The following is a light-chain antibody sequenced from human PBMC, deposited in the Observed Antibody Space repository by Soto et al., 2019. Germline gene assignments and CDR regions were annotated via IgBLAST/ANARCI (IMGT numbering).Light chain of an antibody. CDR3: SSYTSTVTLVV. J-gene: IGLJ2*01. CDR1: SSDIGDYNY. V-gene: IGLV2-14*03. CDR2: EVE. Sequence: QSALTQPASVSASPGQSITISCTGTSSDIGDYNYVSWYQQRPGEAPKLILYEVENRPSGISDRFSGSKSGNTASLTISGLRAEDGADYYGSSYTSTVTLVVVGGGTKLTVL.